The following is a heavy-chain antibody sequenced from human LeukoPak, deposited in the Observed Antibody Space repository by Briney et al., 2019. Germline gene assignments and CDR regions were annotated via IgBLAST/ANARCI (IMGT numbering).Heavy chain of an antibody. Sequence: SETLSLTCTVSGDSTSSCCWSWIRQSAGEGLEWIGRIYTDDIIYNPSLKSRVTISVDRSKNQLSLWLSSVTAADTAVYYCARGFDGSGTFYFDFWGQGTLVTVSS. V-gene: IGHV4-4*07. CDR2: IYTDDI. D-gene: IGHD3-22*01. CDR1: GDSTSSCC. J-gene: IGHJ4*02. CDR3: ARGFDGSGTFYFDF.